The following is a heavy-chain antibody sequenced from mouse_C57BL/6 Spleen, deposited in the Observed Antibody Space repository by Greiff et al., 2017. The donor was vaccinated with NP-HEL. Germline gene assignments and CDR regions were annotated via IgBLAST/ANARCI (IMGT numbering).Heavy chain of an antibody. CDR1: GFTFTSYA. J-gene: IGHJ3*01. Sequence: EVMLVESGAGLVKPGGSLKLSCAASGFTFTSYAISWVRQTPEKRLEWVAYISSGGDYIYYADTVKGRFTISRDNARNTLYLQMSSLKSEDTAMYYCTREGGLLFAYWGQGTLVTVSA. V-gene: IGHV5-9-1*02. CDR3: TREGGLLFAY. CDR2: ISSGGDYI. D-gene: IGHD1-1*02.